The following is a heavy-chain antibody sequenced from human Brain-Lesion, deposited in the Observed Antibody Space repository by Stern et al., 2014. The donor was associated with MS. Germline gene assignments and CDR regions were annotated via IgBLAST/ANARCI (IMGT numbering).Heavy chain of an antibody. V-gene: IGHV4-39*01. CDR2: IYYRGST. CDR3: AKLWLGELPESPFDY. CDR1: GGSISSSSYY. D-gene: IGHD3-10*01. Sequence: VQLVESGPGLVKPSETLSLTCTVSGGSISSSSYYWGWIRQPPGKGLAWIGSIYYRGSTYYNPSLKSRATISMDAPKTVFSLGLSSVTAADTAVYFCAKLWLGELPESPFDYWGQGALVTVSS. J-gene: IGHJ4*02.